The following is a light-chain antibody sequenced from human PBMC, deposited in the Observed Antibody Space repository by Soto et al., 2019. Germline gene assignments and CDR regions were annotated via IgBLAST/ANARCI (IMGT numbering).Light chain of an antibody. V-gene: IGKV3-15*01. J-gene: IGKJ1*01. CDR2: GAS. Sequence: SPGERATLSCRASQGVSSSYLAWYQQKPGQAPRLLIYGASSRATGIPARFSGSGSGTEFTLTITSLQSEDFAVYYCQQYNSWPRTFGEGTKVDIK. CDR1: QGVSSSY. CDR3: QQYNSWPRT.